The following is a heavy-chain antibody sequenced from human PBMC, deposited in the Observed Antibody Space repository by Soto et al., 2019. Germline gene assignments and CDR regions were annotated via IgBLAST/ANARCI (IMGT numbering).Heavy chain of an antibody. CDR2: IYYSGST. J-gene: IGHJ5*02. Sequence: SETLSLTCTVSGGSISSYYWSWIRQPPGKGLEWIGYIYYSGSTNYNPSLKSRVTISVDTSKNQFSLKLSSVTAADTAMYYCARDSANVYYYDSSGYRYNWFDPWGQGTLVTVSS. CDR3: ARDSANVYYYDSSGYRYNWFDP. V-gene: IGHV4-59*01. D-gene: IGHD3-22*01. CDR1: GGSISSYY.